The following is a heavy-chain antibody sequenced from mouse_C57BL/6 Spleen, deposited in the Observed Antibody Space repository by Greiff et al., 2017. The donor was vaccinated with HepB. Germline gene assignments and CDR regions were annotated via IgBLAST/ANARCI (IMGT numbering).Heavy chain of an antibody. J-gene: IGHJ4*01. V-gene: IGHV3-6*01. CDR1: GYSITSGYY. CDR3: ARVSGTVYAMDY. CDR2: ISYDGSN. Sequence: ESGPGLVKPSQSLSLTCSVTGYSITSGYYWNWIRQFPGNKLEWMGYISYDGSNNSNPSLKNRIPITRDTSKNQFFLQLNSVTTEDTATYYWARVSGTVYAMDYWGQGTSVTVSS. D-gene: IGHD3-3*01.